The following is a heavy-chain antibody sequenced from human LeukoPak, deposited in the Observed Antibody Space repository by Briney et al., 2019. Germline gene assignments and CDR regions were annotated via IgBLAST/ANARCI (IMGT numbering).Heavy chain of an antibody. J-gene: IGHJ3*02. CDR2: VRYDETTK. CDR3: AKGRSQLVLDAFDI. CDR1: GFTFSNYG. Sequence: GGSLRLSCAASGFTFSNYGMHWVRQAPGKGLEWVAFVRYDETTKFYADSVKGRFTISRDNSKTTLYLQMNSLRAEDTAVYYCAKGRSQLVLDAFDIWGQGTMVTVSS. V-gene: IGHV3-30*02. D-gene: IGHD6-6*01.